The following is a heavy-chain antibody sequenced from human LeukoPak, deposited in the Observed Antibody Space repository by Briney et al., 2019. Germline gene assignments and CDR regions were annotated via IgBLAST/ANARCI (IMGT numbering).Heavy chain of an antibody. V-gene: IGHV4-59*01. CDR2: IYYNGST. CDR1: GGSIGSYY. CDR3: ARGPAVPYYDILTGYGPYYFDY. J-gene: IGHJ4*02. Sequence: PSETLSLTCTVSGGSIGSYYWSWIRQPPGKGLVWIGYIYYNGSTNYNPSLKSRVTISADTSKNQFSLKLSSVTAADTAVYYCARGPAVPYYDILTGYGPYYFDYWGQGTLVTVSS. D-gene: IGHD3-9*01.